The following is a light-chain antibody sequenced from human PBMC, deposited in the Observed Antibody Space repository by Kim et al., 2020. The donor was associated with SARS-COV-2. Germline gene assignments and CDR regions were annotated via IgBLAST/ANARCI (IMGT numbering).Light chain of an antibody. J-gene: IGKJ5*01. CDR2: GAS. Sequence: DIQMTQSPSSLSASVGDRVTITCRASHSISNYLNWYQQKPGKAPNLLIHGASNLQSGVPSRFSGSGSGTDFTLTISSLKPEDFATYYCQQTYSTPRITFGQGTRLEIK. V-gene: IGKV1-39*01. CDR3: QQTYSTPRIT. CDR1: HSISNY.